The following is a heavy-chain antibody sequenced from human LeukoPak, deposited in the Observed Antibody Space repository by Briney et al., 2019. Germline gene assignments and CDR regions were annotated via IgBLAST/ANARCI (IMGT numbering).Heavy chain of an antibody. CDR3: ARSHFDFWSGYYGY. V-gene: IGHV3-48*04. CDR1: GFTFSSYS. Sequence: GGSLRLSCAASGFTFSSYSMNWVRQAPGKGLEWVTYLSSSSSTIYYADSVKGRFTIYRDNAKHSLYLQINSLRAVDTAVYYCARSHFDFWSGYYGYWGQGTLGTGSS. CDR2: LSSSSSTI. J-gene: IGHJ4*02. D-gene: IGHD3-3*01.